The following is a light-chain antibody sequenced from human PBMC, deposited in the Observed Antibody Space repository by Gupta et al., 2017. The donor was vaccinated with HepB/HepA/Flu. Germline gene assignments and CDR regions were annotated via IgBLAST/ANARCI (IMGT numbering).Light chain of an antibody. Sequence: DIQMTQYPSSLPASVGDRVTITCRASQSISSYLNWYQQKPGKAPTLLIYAASSLQSGVPSRFSGGGSGTDFTLTISSLQPEDFAAYYCQQCYSTPITFGQGTRVEIK. CDR1: QSISSY. V-gene: IGKV1-39*01. CDR3: QQCYSTPIT. J-gene: IGKJ5*01. CDR2: AAS.